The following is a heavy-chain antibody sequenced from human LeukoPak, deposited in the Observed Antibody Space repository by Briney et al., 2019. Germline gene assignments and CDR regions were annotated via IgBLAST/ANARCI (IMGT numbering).Heavy chain of an antibody. D-gene: IGHD2-2*01. Sequence: ASVKVSCKASGYTFTSYGISWVRQAPGQGLEWMGWINAYNGNTNYAQKLQGRVTMTTDTSTSPAYMELRSLRSDDTAVYYCARDSPRYCSSTSCDWGDYYYYYYMDVWGKGTTVTVSS. CDR2: INAYNGNT. CDR3: ARDSPRYCSSTSCDWGDYYYYYYMDV. J-gene: IGHJ6*03. CDR1: GYTFTSYG. V-gene: IGHV1-18*01.